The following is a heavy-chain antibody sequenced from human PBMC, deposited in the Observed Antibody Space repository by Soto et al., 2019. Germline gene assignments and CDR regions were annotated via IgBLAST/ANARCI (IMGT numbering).Heavy chain of an antibody. CDR1: GGSISSGGYS. Sequence: QLQLQESGSGLVKPSQTLSLTCAVSGGSISSGGYSWSWIRQPPGKGLEWIGYIYHSGSTYYTPSPNSPATISVDRSKNQSPLKLSSVTAADTAVYYCARVPDVWGQGTTVTVSS. CDR3: ARVPDV. CDR2: IYHSGST. J-gene: IGHJ6*02. V-gene: IGHV4-30-2*01.